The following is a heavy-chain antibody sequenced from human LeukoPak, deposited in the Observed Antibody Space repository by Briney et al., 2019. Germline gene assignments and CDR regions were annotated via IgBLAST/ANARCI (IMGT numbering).Heavy chain of an antibody. V-gene: IGHV3-23*01. CDR3: AKSFGPVIAAAGTGAD. D-gene: IGHD6-13*01. CDR2: ISGSGTNT. CDR1: GFTFSSYA. J-gene: IGHJ4*02. Sequence: GGSLRLSCAASGFTFSSYAMNWVRQAPGKGLEWVSIISGSGTNTYYADSVKGRFTISRDNSKNTLYLQMNSLRAEDTAVYYCAKSFGPVIAAAGTGADWGQGTLVTVSS.